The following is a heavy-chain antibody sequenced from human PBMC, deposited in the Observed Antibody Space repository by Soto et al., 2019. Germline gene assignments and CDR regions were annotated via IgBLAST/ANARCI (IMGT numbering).Heavy chain of an antibody. CDR3: AAASSTSGGYYGMDV. V-gene: IGHV1-58*02. D-gene: IGHD2-2*01. Sequence: SVKVSCKASGYTFTSYAMHWVRQARGQGLEWIGWIVVGSGHTNYAQKFQERVTITRDMSTSTAYMELSSLRSEDTAVYYCAAASSTSGGYYGMDVWGQGTTVTVSS. CDR2: IVVGSGHT. CDR1: GYTFTSYA. J-gene: IGHJ6*02.